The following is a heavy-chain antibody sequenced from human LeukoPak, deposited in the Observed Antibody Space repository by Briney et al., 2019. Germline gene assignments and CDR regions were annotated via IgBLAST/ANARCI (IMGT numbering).Heavy chain of an antibody. J-gene: IGHJ4*02. CDR1: GFSFSGYW. D-gene: IGHD6-25*01. Sequence: GGSLRLSCAASGFSFSGYWMTWVRQAPGKGLEWVANVKSDGSEKYYVDSVKGRFTISRDNAKNSLYLQMNSLSVEHTAVYFWAKWGSSGGFDYGGQRTLLSVFS. V-gene: IGHV3-7*01. CDR3: AKWGSSGGFDY. CDR2: VKSDGSEK.